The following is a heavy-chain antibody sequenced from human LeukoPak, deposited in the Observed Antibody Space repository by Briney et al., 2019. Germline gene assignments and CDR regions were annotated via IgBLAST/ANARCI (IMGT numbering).Heavy chain of an antibody. CDR3: ATAWSLPDAFDI. J-gene: IGHJ3*02. CDR2: IYYSGST. Sequence: SETLSLTCTVSGGSISSSSYYWGWIRQPPGKGLEWIGSIYYSGSTNYNPSLKSRVTISVDTSKNQFSLKLSSVTAADTAVYYCATAWSLPDAFDIWGQGTMVTVSS. CDR1: GGSISSSSYY. D-gene: IGHD3-3*01. V-gene: IGHV4-39*07.